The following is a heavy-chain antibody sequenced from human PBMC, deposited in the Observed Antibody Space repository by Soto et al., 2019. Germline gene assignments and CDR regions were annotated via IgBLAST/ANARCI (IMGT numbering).Heavy chain of an antibody. CDR1: GGSISNFY. V-gene: IGHV4-59*08. CDR3: ARHKAAGSDRGGMDV. CDR2: VHYSGST. D-gene: IGHD6-25*01. Sequence: QVQLQESGPGLVKPSETLSLTCTVSGGSISNFYWTWIRQPPGKGLEWIGNVHYSGSTNYNPSVKSAVTTQVDTAKNHLSLNLSSVTAADTAVYYCARHKAAGSDRGGMDVWGQGTTVTVSS. J-gene: IGHJ6*02.